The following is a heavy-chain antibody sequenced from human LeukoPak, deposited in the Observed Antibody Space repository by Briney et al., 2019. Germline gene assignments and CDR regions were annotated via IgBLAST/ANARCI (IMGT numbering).Heavy chain of an antibody. CDR1: GFTFSSYA. Sequence: GGSLRLSCVASGFTFSSYAMSWVRQAPAKGLEWVSCTSVSGGSTYYADSVKGRFTISRDNSKNTVYLQMNSLRAEETAVYYCATALLRASTYMDVWGKGTTVTVSS. CDR3: ATALLRASTYMDV. J-gene: IGHJ6*03. CDR2: TSVSGGST. D-gene: IGHD1-1*01. V-gene: IGHV3-23*01.